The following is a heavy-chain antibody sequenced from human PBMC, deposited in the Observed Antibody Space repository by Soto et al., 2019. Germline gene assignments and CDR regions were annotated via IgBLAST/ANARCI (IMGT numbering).Heavy chain of an antibody. J-gene: IGHJ5*01. CDR1: GGSITNYY. CDR3: ARASVGFASVDS. D-gene: IGHD3-16*01. V-gene: IGHV4-59*01. Sequence: SETLSLTCAVSGGSITNYYWTWIRQPPGKGLEWIGYIYDIETTNYTPSLKSRVTFSVDESKSQFSLRLTSVTTADTAVYFCARASVGFASVDSWGQGMLVTVSS. CDR2: IYDIETT.